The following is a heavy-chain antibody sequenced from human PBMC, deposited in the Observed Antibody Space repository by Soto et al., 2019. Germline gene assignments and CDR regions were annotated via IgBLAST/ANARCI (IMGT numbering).Heavy chain of an antibody. CDR2: IYHSGNT. V-gene: IGHV4-38-2*01. D-gene: IGHD4-4*01. CDR3: ARQWGQLARKVTYYYYYYGMDV. J-gene: IGHJ6*02. CDR1: GYSISLGYY. Sequence: SETLSLTCAVSGYSISLGYYWGWIRQPPGKGLEWIGSIYHSGNTYYNPSLKSRVSISLDTSKNHFSLELTSVTAADTAVYYCARQWGQLARKVTYYYYYYGMDVWGQGTTVTVSS.